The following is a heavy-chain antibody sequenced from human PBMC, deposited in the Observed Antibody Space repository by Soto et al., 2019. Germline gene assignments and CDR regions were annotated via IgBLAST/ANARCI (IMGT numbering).Heavy chain of an antibody. V-gene: IGHV3-23*01. CDR1: GFTFSSYA. D-gene: IGHD3-9*01. Sequence: EVQLLESGGGLVQPGGSLRLSCAASGFTFSSYAMSWVRQAPGKGLEWVSAISGSGGSTYYADSVKGRFTISRDNSKNTLYLQMNSLRAEDTAVYYCANWNIRKILTGYSSPNFDYWGQGTLVTVSS. CDR3: ANWNIRKILTGYSSPNFDY. CDR2: ISGSGGST. J-gene: IGHJ4*02.